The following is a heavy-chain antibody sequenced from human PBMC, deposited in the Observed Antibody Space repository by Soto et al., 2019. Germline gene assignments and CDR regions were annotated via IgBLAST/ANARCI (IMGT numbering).Heavy chain of an antibody. D-gene: IGHD3-22*01. CDR2: IYPGDSDT. V-gene: IGHV5-51*01. CDR3: ARRSYYYDSSGYYFWFDP. J-gene: IGHJ5*02. CDR1: GYSFTSYW. Sequence: GSLRLSCAVSGYSFTSYWIGWVRQMPGKGLEWMGIIYPGDSDTRYSPSFQGQVTISADKSISTAYLQWSSLKASDTAMYYCARRSYYYDSSGYYFWFDPWGQGTLVTVSS.